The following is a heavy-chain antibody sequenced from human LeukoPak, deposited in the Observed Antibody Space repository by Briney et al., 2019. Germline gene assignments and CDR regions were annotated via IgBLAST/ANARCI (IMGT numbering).Heavy chain of an antibody. Sequence: SGGSLRLSCAASGFTFSSYGMHWVRQAPGKGLEWVAFIRYDGSNKYYADSVKGRFTISRDNSKNTLYLQMNSLRAEDTAVYYCAKGGIVVVPAAPKDYRGQGTLVTVSS. CDR1: GFTFSSYG. CDR3: AKGGIVVVPAAPKDY. D-gene: IGHD2-2*01. V-gene: IGHV3-30*02. J-gene: IGHJ4*02. CDR2: IRYDGSNK.